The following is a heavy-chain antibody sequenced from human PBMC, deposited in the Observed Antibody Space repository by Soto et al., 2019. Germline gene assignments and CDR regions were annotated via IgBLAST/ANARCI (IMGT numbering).Heavy chain of an antibody. V-gene: IGHV3-9*01. CDR3: AKDRSSGSPYYGMDF. D-gene: IGHD3-10*01. CDR1: GFTFGDYA. CDR2: FKWNSGDV. J-gene: IGHJ6*02. Sequence: GGSLRLSCAASGFTFGDYAMHWVRQVPGKGLEWVSGFKWNSGDVGYADSVKGRFTISRDNAKNSLYLQMNSLRPEDTAVYYCAKDRSSGSPYYGMDFWGQGTMVTVSS.